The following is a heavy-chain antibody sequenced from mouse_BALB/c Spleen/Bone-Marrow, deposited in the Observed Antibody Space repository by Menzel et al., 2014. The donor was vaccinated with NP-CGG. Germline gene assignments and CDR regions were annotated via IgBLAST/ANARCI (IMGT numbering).Heavy chain of an antibody. CDR3: ARLGYYGGFAY. J-gene: IGHJ3*01. CDR1: GFDFSGFW. Sequence: EVKLMESGGGLVQPGGSLKLSCAASGFDFSGFWMGWVRQAPGKGLEWIGEINPNSRTINYTPSLKDRFIISRDNAKNTLYLQMSKVRSEDTALLYCARLGYYGGFAYWGQGTLVTVSA. CDR2: INPNSRTI. V-gene: IGHV4-1*02. D-gene: IGHD2-3*01.